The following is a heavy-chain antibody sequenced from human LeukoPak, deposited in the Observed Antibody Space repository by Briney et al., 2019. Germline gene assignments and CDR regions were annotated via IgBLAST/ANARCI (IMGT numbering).Heavy chain of an antibody. Sequence: PGGSLRLPCTASGFTFSSYSMNWVRQAPGEGLEWVSSISSSGSYIYYADSVKGRFTISRDNAKNSLYLQMNSLRGEDTAVYYCATARGGLGYCSGGSCSLFDYWGQGTLVTVSS. CDR3: ATARGGLGYCSGGSCSLFDY. D-gene: IGHD2-15*01. J-gene: IGHJ4*02. CDR1: GFTFSSYS. CDR2: ISSSGSYI. V-gene: IGHV3-21*01.